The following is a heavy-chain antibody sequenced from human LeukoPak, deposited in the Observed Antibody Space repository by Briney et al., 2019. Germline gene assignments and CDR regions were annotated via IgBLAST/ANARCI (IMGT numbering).Heavy chain of an antibody. CDR1: GFTFSSYW. CDR2: INSDGSST. Sequence: QPGGSLRLSCAASGFTFSSYWMHWVRQAPGKGLVWVSRINSDGSSTSYADSVKGRFTISRDNAKNTLYLQMNSLRAEDTAVYYCARKLYGSGSYYWSDYWGQGTLVTVSS. CDR3: ARKLYGSGSYYWSDY. D-gene: IGHD3-10*01. V-gene: IGHV3-74*01. J-gene: IGHJ4*02.